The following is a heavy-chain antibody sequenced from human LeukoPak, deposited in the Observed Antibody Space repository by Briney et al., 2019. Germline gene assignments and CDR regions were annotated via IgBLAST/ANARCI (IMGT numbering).Heavy chain of an antibody. CDR3: ARGGDTMVRGVIMKAFDI. Sequence: GGSLRLSCAASGFTFSSYWMSWVRQAPGKGLEWVANIKQDGSEKYYVDSVKGRFTISRDNAKNSLYLQMNSLRAEDAAVYYCARGGDTMVRGVIMKAFDIWGQGTMVTVSS. J-gene: IGHJ3*02. CDR2: IKQDGSEK. V-gene: IGHV3-7*03. D-gene: IGHD3-10*01. CDR1: GFTFSSYW.